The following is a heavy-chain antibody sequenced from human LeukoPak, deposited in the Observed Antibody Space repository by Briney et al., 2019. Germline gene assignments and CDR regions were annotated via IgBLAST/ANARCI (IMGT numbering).Heavy chain of an antibody. CDR1: GGTFSSYA. J-gene: IGHJ4*02. CDR3: ARDFRITIFGVVTGAYYFDY. CDR2: IIPIFGTA. D-gene: IGHD3-3*01. Sequence: ASVKVSCKASGGTFSSYAISWVRQAPGQGLEWMGGIIPIFGTASYAQKFQGRVTITADESTSTAYMELSSLRSEDTAVYYCARDFRITIFGVVTGAYYFDYWGQGTLVTVSS. V-gene: IGHV1-69*13.